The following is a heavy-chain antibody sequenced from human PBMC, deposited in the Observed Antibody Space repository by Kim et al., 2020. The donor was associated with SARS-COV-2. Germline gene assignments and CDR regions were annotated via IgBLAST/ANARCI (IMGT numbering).Heavy chain of an antibody. Sequence: YNPSLKSRVTISVDTSKNQFSLKLSSVTAADTAVYYCARVLNWGRSPFDYWGQGTLVTVSS. CDR3: ARVLNWGRSPFDY. D-gene: IGHD7-27*01. J-gene: IGHJ4*02. V-gene: IGHV4-39*07.